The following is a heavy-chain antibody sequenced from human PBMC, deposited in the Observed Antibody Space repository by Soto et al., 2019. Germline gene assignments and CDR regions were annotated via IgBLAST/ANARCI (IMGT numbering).Heavy chain of an antibody. V-gene: IGHV1-69*13. CDR3: ASGGIGTARGSEIYYYYGMDV. CDR1: GGTFSSYA. D-gene: IGHD3-10*01. CDR2: IIPIFGTA. J-gene: IGHJ6*02. Sequence: SVKVSCKACGGTFSSYAISWVRQAPGQGLEWMGGIIPIFGTANYAQKFQGRVTITADESTSTAYMELSSLRSEDTAVYYCASGGIGTARGSEIYYYYGMDVWGQGTTVTVSS.